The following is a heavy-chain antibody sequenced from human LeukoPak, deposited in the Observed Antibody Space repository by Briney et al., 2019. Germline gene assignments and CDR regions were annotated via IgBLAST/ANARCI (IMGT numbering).Heavy chain of an antibody. Sequence: ASVKVSFKASGYTFTGYYMHWVRQAPGQGLEWMGWINPNNGGTHYAQKFQGRVTMTRDTSISTAYMELSRLRSDDTAVYYCAREPGDGGYDNFDYWGQGTLVSVSS. CDR3: AREPGDGGYDNFDY. CDR1: GYTFTGYY. D-gene: IGHD5-12*01. CDR2: INPNNGGT. J-gene: IGHJ4*02. V-gene: IGHV1-2*02.